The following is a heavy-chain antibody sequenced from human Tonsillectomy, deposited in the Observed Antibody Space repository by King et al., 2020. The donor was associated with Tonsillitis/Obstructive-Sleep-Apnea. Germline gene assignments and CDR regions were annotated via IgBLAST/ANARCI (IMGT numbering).Heavy chain of an antibody. CDR2: ISSSSSYT. CDR1: GFTFSDYY. Sequence: VKLVESGGGLVKPGGSLRLSCAASGFTFSDYYMSWIRQAPGKGLEWVSYISSSSSYTNYADSVKGRFTISRDNAKNSLYLQMNSLRAEDTAVYYCARAWGSTSSLGGWFDPWGQGTLVTVSS. V-gene: IGHV3-11*05. J-gene: IGHJ5*02. CDR3: ARAWGSTSSLGGWFDP. D-gene: IGHD2-2*01.